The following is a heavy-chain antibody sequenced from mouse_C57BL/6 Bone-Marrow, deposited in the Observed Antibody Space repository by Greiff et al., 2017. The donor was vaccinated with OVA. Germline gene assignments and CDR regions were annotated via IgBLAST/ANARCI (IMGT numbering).Heavy chain of an antibody. J-gene: IGHJ2*01. CDR1: GYTFTSYG. Sequence: QVQLQQSGAELARPGASVKLSCKASGYTFTSYGISWVKQRTGQGLEWIGEIYPRSGNTYYNEKFKGKATLTADKSSSTAYMELRSLTSEDSAVYLCARGGITTVVAYYFDYWGQGTTLTVSS. D-gene: IGHD1-1*01. CDR3: ARGGITTVVAYYFDY. CDR2: IYPRSGNT. V-gene: IGHV1-81*01.